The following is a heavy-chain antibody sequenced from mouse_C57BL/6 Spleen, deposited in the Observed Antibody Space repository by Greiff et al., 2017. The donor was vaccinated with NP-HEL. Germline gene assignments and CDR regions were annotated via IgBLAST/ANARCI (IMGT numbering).Heavy chain of an antibody. Sequence: VHLVESGAELVKPGASVKMSCKASGYTFTTYPIEWMKQNHGKSLEWIGNFHPYNDDTKYNEKFKGKATLTVEKSSSTVYLELSRLTSDDSAVYYCARRGDGYYAWFAYWGQGTLVTVSA. CDR2: FHPYNDDT. J-gene: IGHJ3*01. D-gene: IGHD2-3*01. CDR1: GYTFTTYP. V-gene: IGHV1-47*01. CDR3: ARRGDGYYAWFAY.